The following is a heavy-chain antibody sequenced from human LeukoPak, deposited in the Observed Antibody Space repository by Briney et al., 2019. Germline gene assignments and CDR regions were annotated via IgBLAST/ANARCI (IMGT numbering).Heavy chain of an antibody. Sequence: GASVKVSCKTSGYTFTSYGMSWVRQAPGQGLEWMGWISTYNGNTNYAQKFQGRVTMTTDTSTSTAYMKLRSLRSDDTAVYFCASRSGTFPYYFDYWGQGTLVTVSS. V-gene: IGHV1-18*01. J-gene: IGHJ4*02. CDR3: ASRSGTFPYYFDY. D-gene: IGHD1-7*01. CDR2: ISTYNGNT. CDR1: GYTFTSYG.